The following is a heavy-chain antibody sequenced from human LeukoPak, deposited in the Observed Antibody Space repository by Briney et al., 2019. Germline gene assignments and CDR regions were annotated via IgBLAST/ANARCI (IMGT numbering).Heavy chain of an antibody. CDR3: ASGYYYDSSGYYYDFDY. D-gene: IGHD3-22*01. V-gene: IGHV4-59*01. J-gene: IGHJ4*02. CDR1: GGSISSYY. CDR2: IYYSGST. Sequence: SETLSLTCTVSGGSISSYYWSWIRQPPGKGLEWIGYIYYSGSTNYNPSLKSRVTISVDTSKNQFSLKLSSVTAADTAVYYCASGYYYDSSGYYYDFDYWGQGTLVTVSS.